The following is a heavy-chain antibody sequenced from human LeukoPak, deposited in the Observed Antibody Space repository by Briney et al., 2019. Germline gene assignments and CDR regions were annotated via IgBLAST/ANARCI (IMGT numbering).Heavy chain of an antibody. CDR2: INPRGGST. V-gene: IGHV1-46*01. Sequence: GASVKVSCKASGYTFTNYYIHWVRQGPGQGLEWMGIINPRGGSTNYAQKFQGRLTMTSDASTSTVYMEVNSLRSEDTAVYYCARAEYSGYRFTGMDVWSKGTTVTVSS. J-gene: IGHJ6*04. CDR3: ARAEYSGYRFTGMDV. D-gene: IGHD5-12*01. CDR1: GYTFTNYY.